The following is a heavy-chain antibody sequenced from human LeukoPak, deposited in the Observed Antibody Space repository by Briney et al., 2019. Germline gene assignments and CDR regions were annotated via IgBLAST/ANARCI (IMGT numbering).Heavy chain of an antibody. J-gene: IGHJ4*02. Sequence: GGSLRLSCAASGFTFSLYSMNWVRQAPGKGLEWVSSLSSSSTYIYYAYSVKGRFTISRDSAKNSLYLQINRLSGEDTGVYYVARDYRSSSLAYWGQGTLVTAYS. D-gene: IGHD6-13*01. V-gene: IGHV3-21*01. CDR1: GFTFSLYS. CDR2: LSSSSTYI. CDR3: ARDYRSSSLAY.